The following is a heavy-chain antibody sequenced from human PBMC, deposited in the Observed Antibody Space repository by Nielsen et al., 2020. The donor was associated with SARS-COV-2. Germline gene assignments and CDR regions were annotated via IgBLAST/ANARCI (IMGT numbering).Heavy chain of an antibody. CDR1: RDTFTGYY. Sequence: SCKASRDTFTGYYVHWVRQAPGKGLEWVAVISYDGSNKYYADSVKGRFTISRDNSKNTLYLQMNSLRAEDTAVYYCARDLGGYFDYWGQGTLVTVSS. V-gene: IGHV3-30*04. CDR2: ISYDGSNK. CDR3: ARDLGGYFDY. J-gene: IGHJ4*02.